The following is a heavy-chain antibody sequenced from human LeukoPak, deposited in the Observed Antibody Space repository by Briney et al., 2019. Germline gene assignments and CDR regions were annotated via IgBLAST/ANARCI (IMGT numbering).Heavy chain of an antibody. V-gene: IGHV3-74*01. CDR3: ARGRPHGNDY. J-gene: IGHJ4*02. Sequence: GGSLRLSCAASGFTVSSYWMNWVRQAPGKGLVWVSRIASDGSSTSYADSVKGRFSISRDNAKNTLYLQMNSLRVEDTAVYYCARGRPHGNDYWGQGTLVTVSS. D-gene: IGHD4-23*01. CDR2: IASDGSST. CDR1: GFTVSSYW.